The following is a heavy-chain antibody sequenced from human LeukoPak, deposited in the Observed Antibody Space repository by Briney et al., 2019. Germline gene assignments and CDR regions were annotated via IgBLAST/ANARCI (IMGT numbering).Heavy chain of an antibody. Sequence: SETLSLTCTVSGGSISSSSYYWGWIRQPPGKGLEWIGSIYHSGSTYYNPSLKSRVTISVDTSKNQFSLTLSSVTAADTAVYYCARTITVAGKYYFDYWGQGTLVTVSS. CDR1: GGSISSSSYY. CDR2: IYHSGST. CDR3: ARTITVAGKYYFDY. D-gene: IGHD6-19*01. V-gene: IGHV4-39*07. J-gene: IGHJ4*02.